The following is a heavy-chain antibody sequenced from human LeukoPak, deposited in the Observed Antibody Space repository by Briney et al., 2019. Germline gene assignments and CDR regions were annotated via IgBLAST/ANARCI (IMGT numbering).Heavy chain of an antibody. CDR2: IIPIFSTA. CDR3: ASSPETTVTKPFDY. Sequence: SVKVSCKASGGTFSSYAISWVRQAPGQGLEWMGGIIPIFSTANYAQKFQGRVTITADESTSTAYMELSSLRSEDTAVYYCASSPETTVTKPFDYWGQGTLVTVSS. D-gene: IGHD4-17*01. J-gene: IGHJ4*02. V-gene: IGHV1-69*01. CDR1: GGTFSSYA.